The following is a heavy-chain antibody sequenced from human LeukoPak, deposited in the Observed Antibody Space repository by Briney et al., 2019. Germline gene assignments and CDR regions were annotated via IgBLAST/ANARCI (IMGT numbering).Heavy chain of an antibody. Sequence: PSETLSLTCAVYGGSLSGYYWSWIRQPPGKGLEWIGEINHSGSTNYNPSLKSRVTISVDTSKNQFSLKLSSVTAADTAVYYCARDRLTYYYDSSGRLDYWGQGTLVTVSS. J-gene: IGHJ4*02. D-gene: IGHD3-22*01. CDR2: INHSGST. CDR1: GGSLSGYY. V-gene: IGHV4-34*01. CDR3: ARDRLTYYYDSSGRLDY.